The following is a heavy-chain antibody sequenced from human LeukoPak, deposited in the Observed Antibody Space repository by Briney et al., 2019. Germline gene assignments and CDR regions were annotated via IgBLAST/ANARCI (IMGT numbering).Heavy chain of an antibody. Sequence: GGSLRLSCAASGFTFSSYAMSWVRQAPGKGLEWVSAISGSGGSTYYADSVKGRFTISRDNSKNTLYLQMNSLRAEDTAVYYCAREVTMVRGIGWFDPWGQGTLVTVSS. CDR3: AREVTMVRGIGWFDP. CDR1: GFTFSSYA. D-gene: IGHD3-10*01. J-gene: IGHJ5*02. CDR2: ISGSGGST. V-gene: IGHV3-23*01.